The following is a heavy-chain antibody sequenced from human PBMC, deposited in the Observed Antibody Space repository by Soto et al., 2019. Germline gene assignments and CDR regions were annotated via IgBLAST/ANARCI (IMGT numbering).Heavy chain of an antibody. CDR2: IIPIFGTA. Sequence: SVKVSCKASGGTFSSYAISWVRQAPGQGLEWMGGIIPIFGTANYAQKFQGRVTITADESTSTAYMELSSLRSEDTAVYYCARGSYYDSSGYYHSWFDPWGQGTLVTVS. CDR1: GGTFSSYA. D-gene: IGHD3-22*01. V-gene: IGHV1-69*13. J-gene: IGHJ5*02. CDR3: ARGSYYDSSGYYHSWFDP.